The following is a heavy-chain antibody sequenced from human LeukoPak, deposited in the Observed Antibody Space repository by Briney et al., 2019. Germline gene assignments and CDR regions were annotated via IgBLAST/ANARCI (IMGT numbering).Heavy chain of an antibody. CDR2: ISSSSSYI. J-gene: IGHJ4*02. CDR1: GFTFSSYS. CDR3: TRDYCAGGSCFSGPGY. Sequence: GGSLRLSCAASGFTFSSYSMNWVRQAPGKGLEWVSSISSSSSYIYYADSVKGRFTISRDNAKNSLYLQMNSLRAEDTAVYFCTRDYCAGGSCFSGPGYWGQGTLVTVSS. V-gene: IGHV3-21*01. D-gene: IGHD2-15*01.